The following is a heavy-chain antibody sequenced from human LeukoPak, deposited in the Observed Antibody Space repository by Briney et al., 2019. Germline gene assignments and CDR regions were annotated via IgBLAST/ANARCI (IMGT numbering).Heavy chain of an antibody. CDR3: ARDLRGDYSYYYMDV. CDR1: GFTFSSYW. V-gene: IGHV3-74*01. Sequence: PGGSLRLSCAASGFTFSSYWMHWVRQAPGKGLVWVSRINSDGSSTSYADSVKGRFTISRDNAKNTLYLQMNSLRAEDTAVYYCARDLRGDYSYYYMDVWGKGTTVTVSS. J-gene: IGHJ6*03. D-gene: IGHD2-21*01. CDR2: INSDGSST.